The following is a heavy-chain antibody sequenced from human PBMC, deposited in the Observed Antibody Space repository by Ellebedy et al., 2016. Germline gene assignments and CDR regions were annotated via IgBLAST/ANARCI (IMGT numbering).Heavy chain of an antibody. V-gene: IGHV4-39*01. CDR1: GGSISRSTYY. J-gene: IGHJ6*02. CDR2: IYFSGST. D-gene: IGHD3-10*01. Sequence: SETLSLTCTVSGGSISRSTYYWGWISQPPGKGLEWIGSIYFSGSTYYNPSLKSRVTISVDTSKKQFSLRLSSVTAADTAVYYCARHQPSYGSGSYYTNYYGMDVWGQGTTVTVSS. CDR3: ARHQPSYGSGSYYTNYYGMDV.